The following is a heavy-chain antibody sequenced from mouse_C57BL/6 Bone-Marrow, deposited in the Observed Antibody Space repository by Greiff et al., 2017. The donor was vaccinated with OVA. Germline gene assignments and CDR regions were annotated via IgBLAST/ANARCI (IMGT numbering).Heavy chain of an antibody. CDR1: GYTFTSYG. Sequence: VQLKESGAELARPGASVKLSCKASGYTFTSYGISWVKQRTGQGLEWIGEIYPRSGNTYYNEKFKGKATLTADKSSSTAYMELRSLTSEDSAVYFCARQDVGYFDYWGQGTTLTVSS. CDR3: ARQDVGYFDY. J-gene: IGHJ2*01. V-gene: IGHV1-81*01. CDR2: IYPRSGNT.